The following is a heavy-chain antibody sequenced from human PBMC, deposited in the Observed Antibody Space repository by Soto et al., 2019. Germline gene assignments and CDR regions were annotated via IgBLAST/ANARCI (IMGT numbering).Heavy chain of an antibody. D-gene: IGHD1-26*01. V-gene: IGHV3-21*01. J-gene: IGHJ5*02. CDR2: ISSGGSYI. CDR3: TRDQGGSYDSWFDP. CDR1: FTFSMYS. Sequence: EVQVVESGGGLVQPGGPWRLSCSFTFSMYSLNWVRQAPGRGLEWVASISSGGSYIKYADSVKGRFTISRDNAKNSVSLQMNSLRVDDTAVYFCTRDQGGSYDSWFDPWGQGTLVTVSS.